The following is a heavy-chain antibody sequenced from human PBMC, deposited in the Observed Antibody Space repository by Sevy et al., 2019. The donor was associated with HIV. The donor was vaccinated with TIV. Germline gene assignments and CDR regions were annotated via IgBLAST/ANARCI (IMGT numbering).Heavy chain of an antibody. D-gene: IGHD1-26*01. CDR3: AKDQWWEPQLAFDY. J-gene: IGHJ4*02. Sequence: GGSLRLSCAASGFTFSSYAMSWVRQAPGKGLEWVSAISGSGGSTYYADSVKGRFTISRDNSKNTLDLQMNSLRAEDTAVYYCAKDQWWEPQLAFDYWGQGTLVTVSS. CDR1: GFTFSSYA. V-gene: IGHV3-23*01. CDR2: ISGSGGST.